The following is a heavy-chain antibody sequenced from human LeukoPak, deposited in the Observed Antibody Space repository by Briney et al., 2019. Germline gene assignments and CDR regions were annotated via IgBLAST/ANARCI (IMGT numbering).Heavy chain of an antibody. Sequence: GRSLRLSCATPGFTFSSYAMYWARQAPGKGLEWVAVMSSDGSNKYHAESVRGRFTISRDNSRNTLFLHMSSLRAEDTAVYYCARSGPYGDFDYWGQGTLVAVSS. J-gene: IGHJ4*01. CDR3: ARSGPYGDFDY. V-gene: IGHV3-30*14. CDR2: MSSDGSNK. D-gene: IGHD4-17*01. CDR1: GFTFSSYA.